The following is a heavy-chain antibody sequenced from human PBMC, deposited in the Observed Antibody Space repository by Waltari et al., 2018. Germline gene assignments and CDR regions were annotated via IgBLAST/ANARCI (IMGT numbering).Heavy chain of an antibody. V-gene: IGHV3-49*04. Sequence: EVQLVESGGGLVQPGRSLRLSCTASGFTFGDYAMSWVRQAPGKGLEWVGFIRSKAYGGTTEYAASVKGRFTISRDDSKSIAYLQMNSLKTEDTAVYYCTRDRQIAAAGHWFDPWGQGTLVTVSS. CDR3: TRDRQIAAAGHWFDP. D-gene: IGHD6-13*01. CDR2: IRSKAYGGTT. J-gene: IGHJ5*02. CDR1: GFTFGDYA.